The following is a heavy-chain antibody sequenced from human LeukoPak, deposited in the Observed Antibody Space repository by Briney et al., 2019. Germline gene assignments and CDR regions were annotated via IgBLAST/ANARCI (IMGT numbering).Heavy chain of an antibody. D-gene: IGHD6-13*01. V-gene: IGHV3-23*01. CDR2: ISGSGGST. CDR1: GFTFSSYA. CDR3: AKESVTYSSSGEGQK. Sequence: PGGTLRLSCAASGFTFSSYAMSWVRQAPGKGLEWVSAISGSGGSTYYADSVKGRFTISRDNSKNTLYLQMNSLRAEDTAVYYCAKESVTYSSSGEGQKWVQGTLVTVSS. J-gene: IGHJ4*02.